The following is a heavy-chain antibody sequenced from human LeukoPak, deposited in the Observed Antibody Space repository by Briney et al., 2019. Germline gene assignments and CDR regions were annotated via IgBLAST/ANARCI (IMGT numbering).Heavy chain of an antibody. D-gene: IGHD1-1*01. CDR3: AREPTESTTAY. V-gene: IGHV4-4*07. CDR1: RVSMSDYY. Sequence: PSETLSLTFTVSRVSMSDYYWSWIRRSAGRGLEWIGRIHFSGSTNYNPSLRSRVTVSLDTSKKQVSLRLTSVIAADSAIYYCAREPTESTTAYWGEGALVTVSS. J-gene: IGHJ4*02. CDR2: IHFSGST.